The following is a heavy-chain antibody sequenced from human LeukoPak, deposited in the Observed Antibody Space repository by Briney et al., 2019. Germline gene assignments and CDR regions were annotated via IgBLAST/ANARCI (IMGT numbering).Heavy chain of an antibody. V-gene: IGHV3-23*01. J-gene: IGHJ3*02. CDR3: ANPILPEVVVAVSDAFDI. CDR1: GFTFSSYA. Sequence: HPGGSLRLSRAASGFTFSSYAMSWVRQAPRKGLEWVSAISGSGGSTYYADSVKGRFTISRDNSKNTLYLQMNSLRAEDTAVYYCANPILPEVVVAVSDAFDIWGQGTMVTVSS. CDR2: ISGSGGST. D-gene: IGHD2-15*01.